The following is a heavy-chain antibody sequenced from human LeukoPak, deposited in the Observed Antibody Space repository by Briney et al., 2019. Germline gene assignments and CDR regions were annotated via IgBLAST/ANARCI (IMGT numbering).Heavy chain of an antibody. CDR3: ARRHSTYYYDSSGYSVHWYFDL. Sequence: PSETLSLTCTVSGGSISSYYWSWIRQPPGKGLEWIGYIYYSGSTNYNPSLKSRVTISVDTSKNQFSLKLSPVTAADTAVYYCARRHSTYYYDSSGYSVHWYFDLWGRGTLVTVSS. V-gene: IGHV4-59*08. D-gene: IGHD3-22*01. J-gene: IGHJ2*01. CDR2: IYYSGST. CDR1: GGSISSYY.